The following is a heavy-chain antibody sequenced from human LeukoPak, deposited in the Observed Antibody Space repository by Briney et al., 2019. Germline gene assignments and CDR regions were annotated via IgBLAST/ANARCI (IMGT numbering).Heavy chain of an antibody. CDR2: ISYDGSNK. Sequence: PGGSLRLSCAASRFTFSSYAMHWVRQAPGKGLEWVAVISYDGSNKYYADSVKGRFTISRDNSKNTLYLQMNSLRAEDTAVYYCARDFNYLMVYATTYYFDYWGQGTLVTVSS. J-gene: IGHJ4*02. V-gene: IGHV3-30-3*01. CDR3: ARDFNYLMVYATTYYFDY. CDR1: RFTFSSYA. D-gene: IGHD2-8*01.